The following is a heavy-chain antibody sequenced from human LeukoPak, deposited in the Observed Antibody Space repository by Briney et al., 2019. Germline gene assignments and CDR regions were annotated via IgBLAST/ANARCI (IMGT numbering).Heavy chain of an antibody. Sequence: GRSLRLSCAASGFTFDDYAMHWVRQAPGKGLEWVSGFSWNSGSIGYADSVKGRFTISRDNAKNSLYLQMNSLRAEDTALYYCAKDMRYCSSTSCYTGGLYYYMDVWGKGTTVTVSS. CDR1: GFTFDDYA. V-gene: IGHV3-9*01. CDR3: AKDMRYCSSTSCYTGGLYYYMDV. CDR2: FSWNSGSI. J-gene: IGHJ6*03. D-gene: IGHD2-2*02.